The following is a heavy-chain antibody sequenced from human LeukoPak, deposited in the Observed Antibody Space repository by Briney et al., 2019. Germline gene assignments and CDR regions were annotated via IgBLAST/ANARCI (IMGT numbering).Heavy chain of an antibody. CDR1: GYSISSGYY. CDR3: ASHCSSTSCYGGVWDYLDY. D-gene: IGHD2-2*01. Sequence: SETLSLTCAVSGYSISSGYYWGWIRQPPGKGLEWIGSIYHSGSTYYNPSLKSRVTISVDTSKNQFSLKLSSVTAADTAVYYCASHCSSTSCYGGVWDYLDYWGQGTLVTVSS. CDR2: IYHSGST. J-gene: IGHJ4*02. V-gene: IGHV4-38-2*01.